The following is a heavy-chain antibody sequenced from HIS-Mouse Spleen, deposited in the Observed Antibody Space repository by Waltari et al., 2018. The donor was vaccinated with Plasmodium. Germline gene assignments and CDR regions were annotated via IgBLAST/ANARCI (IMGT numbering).Heavy chain of an antibody. CDR3: ARGRVLGTSSGYFDL. V-gene: IGHV4-34*01. CDR2: INPSGST. CDR1: GGSFSGYY. D-gene: IGHD3-10*01. J-gene: IGHJ2*01. Sequence: QVQLQQWGAGLLKPSETLSLTCAVYGGSFSGYYWSWIRQPPGKGLEGIGEINPSGSTHYNPSLKSRVTIAVDTSKNQFSLKLSSVTAADTAVYYCARGRVLGTSSGYFDLWGRGTLVTVSS.